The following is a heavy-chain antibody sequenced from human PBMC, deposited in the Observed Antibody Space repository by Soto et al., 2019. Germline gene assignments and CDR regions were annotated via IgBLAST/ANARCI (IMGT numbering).Heavy chain of an antibody. CDR3: AREGRCSGGSCPLRLYYGMDV. D-gene: IGHD2-15*01. V-gene: IGHV3-33*01. Sequence: QVQLVESGGGVVQPGRSLRLSCAASGFTFSSYGMHWVRQAPGKGLEWVAVIWYDGSNKYYADSVKGRFTISRDNSKNTLYLQMNSLRAEDTAVYYCAREGRCSGGSCPLRLYYGMDVWGQGTTVTVSS. CDR2: IWYDGSNK. J-gene: IGHJ6*02. CDR1: GFTFSSYG.